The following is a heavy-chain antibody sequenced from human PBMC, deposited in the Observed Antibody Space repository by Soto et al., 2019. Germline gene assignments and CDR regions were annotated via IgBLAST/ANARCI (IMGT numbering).Heavy chain of an antibody. J-gene: IGHJ4*02. Sequence: SETLSLTCTVSIASMRGTSYYWGWIRQPPGMGLEWIGSVYYSGKTYYNPSLKSRVTISADPSKNQFTLKLNSVTAADTAVYYCARSSYYSDFYFDFWGQGTLVTVSS. CDR1: IASMRGTSYY. CDR2: VYYSGKT. V-gene: IGHV4-39*01. D-gene: IGHD3-10*01. CDR3: ARSSYYSDFYFDF.